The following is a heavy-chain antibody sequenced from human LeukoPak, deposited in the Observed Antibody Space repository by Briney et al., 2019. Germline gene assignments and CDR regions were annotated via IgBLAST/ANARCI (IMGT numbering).Heavy chain of an antibody. J-gene: IGHJ3*02. CDR3: ARDRINAFDI. D-gene: IGHD5-24*01. CDR2: INSDGSST. Sequence: QPGRSLRLSCAASGFTFSNYAMHWVRQAPGKGLVWVSRINSDGSSTNYADSVKGRFTISRDNIQNTLYLQMNSLRAEDTAVYYCARDRINAFDIWGQGTMVTVSS. CDR1: GFTFSNYA. V-gene: IGHV3-74*01.